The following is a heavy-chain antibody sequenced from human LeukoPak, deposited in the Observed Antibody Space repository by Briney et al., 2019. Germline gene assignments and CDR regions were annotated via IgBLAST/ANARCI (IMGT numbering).Heavy chain of an antibody. Sequence: GGSLRLSCVVSGLTFSSYSMTWVRQAPRKGLEWVSGISASGGETWYPDSVKGRFTISRDNSKNTLFLQLNSLRVEDTAIYYCAKDAAGPEYWGQGTLVAVSS. CDR1: GLTFSSYS. D-gene: IGHD6-13*01. CDR3: AKDAAGPEY. J-gene: IGHJ4*02. CDR2: ISASGGET. V-gene: IGHV3-23*01.